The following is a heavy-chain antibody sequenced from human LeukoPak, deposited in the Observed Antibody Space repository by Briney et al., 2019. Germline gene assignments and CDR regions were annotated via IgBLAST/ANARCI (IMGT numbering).Heavy chain of an antibody. D-gene: IGHD3-10*01. CDR3: ARPASRGVGRYFDL. Sequence: GGSLRLSCEASGLTFSDYYMSWIRQAPGKALEWVSYISHSTTFIYYADSVKGRSTISRDNSKNTLYLQMNSLRAEDTALYYCARPASRGVGRYFDLWGRGSLVTVSS. J-gene: IGHJ2*01. CDR2: ISHSTTFI. CDR1: GLTFSDYY. V-gene: IGHV3-11*03.